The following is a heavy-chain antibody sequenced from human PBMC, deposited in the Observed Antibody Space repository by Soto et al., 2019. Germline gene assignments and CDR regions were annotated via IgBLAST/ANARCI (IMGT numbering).Heavy chain of an antibody. J-gene: IGHJ4*02. V-gene: IGHV3-48*01. CDR2: ISISSSPI. CDR3: ARGLDIEEGPAAQIPRDS. D-gene: IGHD2-2*01. CDR1: GFTFSSHS. Sequence: EVQLVESGGGLVQPGGSLRLSCAASGFTFSSHSMTWVRQAPGKGLEWLSYISISSSPIYYADSVKGRFTISRDNAKSSLYLQMNSLRAEDTAVYYCARGLDIEEGPAAQIPRDSWGQGTLVTVSS.